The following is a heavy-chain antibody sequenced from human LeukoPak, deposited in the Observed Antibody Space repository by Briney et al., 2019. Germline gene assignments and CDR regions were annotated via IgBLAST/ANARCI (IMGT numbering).Heavy chain of an antibody. J-gene: IGHJ4*02. D-gene: IGHD3-9*01. V-gene: IGHV4-39*01. CDR2: IYYSGNT. CDR3: ARGYYDVLTGHPKNFDY. CDR1: GFTFSTYA. Sequence: PGGSLRLSCAASGFTFSTYAMSWIRQSPGKGLEWIGRIYYSGNTYYSPSLTSRVTISVDTSKNQFSLKLSSVTAADTAVYYCARGYYDVLTGHPKNFDYWGQGTLVTVSS.